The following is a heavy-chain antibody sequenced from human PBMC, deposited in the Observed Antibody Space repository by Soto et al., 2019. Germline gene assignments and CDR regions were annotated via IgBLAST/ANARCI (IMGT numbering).Heavy chain of an antibody. CDR2: IYHSGST. CDR1: GGSISSSNW. D-gene: IGHD6-13*01. CDR3: ARELVATNIAAAGTRPPGWFDP. Sequence: ASETLSLTCAVSGGSISSSNWWSWVRQPPGKGLEWIGEIYHSGSTNYNPSLKSRVTISVDKSKNQFSLRLSSVTAADTAVYYCARELVATNIAAAGTRPPGWFDPWGQ. J-gene: IGHJ5*02. V-gene: IGHV4-4*02.